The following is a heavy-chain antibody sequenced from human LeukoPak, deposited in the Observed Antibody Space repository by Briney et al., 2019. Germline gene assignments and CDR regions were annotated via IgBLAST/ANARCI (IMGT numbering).Heavy chain of an antibody. D-gene: IGHD2-15*01. CDR3: APPPRRIGR. J-gene: IGHJ4*02. CDR2: ISGDGGST. Sequence: GGSLRLSCAASGFTFDDYAMHWVRQAPGKGLEWVSLISGDGGSTYYADSVKGRFTISRANSKNSLYLQMNSLRTADTALYCCAPPPRRIGRWGKGTLVSVSS. CDR1: GFTFDDYA. V-gene: IGHV3-43*02.